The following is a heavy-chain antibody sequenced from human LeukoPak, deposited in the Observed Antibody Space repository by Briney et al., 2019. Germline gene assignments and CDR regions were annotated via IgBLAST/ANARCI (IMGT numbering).Heavy chain of an antibody. CDR2: IWYDGSNE. CDR1: GFSFSAYG. CDR3: ARELVDIVATSFDY. V-gene: IGHV3-33*01. Sequence: GGSLRLSCAASGFSFSAYGMHWVRQAPGKGLEWVALIWYDGSNEYYADSVKGRFTISRDNAKNSLYLQMNSLRAEDTAVYYCARELVDIVATSFDYWGQGTLVTVSS. D-gene: IGHD5-12*01. J-gene: IGHJ4*02.